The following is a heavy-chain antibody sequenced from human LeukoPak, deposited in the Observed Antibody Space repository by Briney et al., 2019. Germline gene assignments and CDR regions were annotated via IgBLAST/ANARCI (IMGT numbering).Heavy chain of an antibody. D-gene: IGHD3-3*01. J-gene: IGHJ4*02. CDR2: INPNSGGT. CDR3: ARVADDFWSGYPHFDY. V-gene: IGHV1-2*02. CDR1: GYTFTGYY. Sequence: ASVKVSCKASGYTFTGYYMHWVRQAPGQGLEWMGWINPNSGGTNYAQKFQGRVTMTRDTSISTAYMELSRLRSDDTAVYYCARVADDFWSGYPHFDYWGQGTLVTVSS.